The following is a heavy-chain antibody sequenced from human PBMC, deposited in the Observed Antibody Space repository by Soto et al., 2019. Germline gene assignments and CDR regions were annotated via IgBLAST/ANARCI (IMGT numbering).Heavy chain of an antibody. J-gene: IGHJ6*02. D-gene: IGHD6-6*01. CDR2: IIPIFGTA. Sequence: SVKVSCKASGGTFSSYAISWVRQAPGQGLEWMGGIIPIFGTANYAQKFQGRVTITADESTSTAYMELSSLRSEDTAVYYCARDLRSIAARLYYYYYGMDVWGQGTTVTVSS. CDR3: ARDLRSIAARLYYYYYGMDV. CDR1: GGTFSSYA. V-gene: IGHV1-69*13.